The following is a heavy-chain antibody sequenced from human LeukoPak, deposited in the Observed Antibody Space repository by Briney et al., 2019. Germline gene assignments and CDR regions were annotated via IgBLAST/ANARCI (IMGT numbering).Heavy chain of an antibody. CDR1: GFTFSSYE. CDR3: AELGITMIGGV. V-gene: IGHV3-48*03. J-gene: IGHJ6*04. D-gene: IGHD3-10*02. CDR2: ISSSGSTI. Sequence: GGSLRLSCAASGFTFSSYEMNWVRQAPGKGLEWVSYISSSGSTIYYTDSVKGRFTISRDNAKDSLYLQMNSLRAEDTAVYYCAELGITMIGGVWGKGTTVTISS.